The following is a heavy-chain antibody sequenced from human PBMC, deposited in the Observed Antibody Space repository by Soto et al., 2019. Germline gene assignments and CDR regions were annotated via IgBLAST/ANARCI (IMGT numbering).Heavy chain of an antibody. J-gene: IGHJ4*02. V-gene: IGHV1-46*01. CDR1: GYTFTSYY. D-gene: IGHD6-19*01. Sequence: QVQLVQSGAEVKKPGASVKVSCKASGYTFTSYYMHWVRQAPGQGLEWMGIINPSGGSTSYAQKFQDRVPMTRDTSTSTVYMELSSMRSAATAVYYWARDTEAGMEDYWGQGTMVTVSS. CDR2: INPSGGST. CDR3: ARDTEAGMEDY.